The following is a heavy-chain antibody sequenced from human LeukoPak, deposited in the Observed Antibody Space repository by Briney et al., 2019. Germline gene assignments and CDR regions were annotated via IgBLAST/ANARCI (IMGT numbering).Heavy chain of an antibody. V-gene: IGHV3-21*01. J-gene: IGHJ4*02. Sequence: GGSLRLSCAASGFTFSSYSMNWVRQAPWKGLEWVSSISSSSSYIYYADSVKGRSTISRDNAKNSLYLQMTSLRAEDTAVYYCARDLGSGSGSYHYWGQGTLVTVSS. CDR2: ISSSSSYI. D-gene: IGHD1-26*01. CDR1: GFTFSSYS. CDR3: ARDLGSGSGSYHY.